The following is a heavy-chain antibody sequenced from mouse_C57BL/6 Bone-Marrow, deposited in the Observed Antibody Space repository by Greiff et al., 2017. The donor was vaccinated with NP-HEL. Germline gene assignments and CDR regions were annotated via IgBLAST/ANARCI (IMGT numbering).Heavy chain of an antibody. J-gene: IGHJ3*01. Sequence: VQLQQPGAELARPGASVKLSCKASGYTFTSYGISWVKQSTGQGLEWIGEIYPRSGSTYYTEKFKGKATLTADKSSSTAYMELRSLTSEDSAGYFCARGGVYGSSWFAYWGQGTRVTVSA. CDR1: GYTFTSYG. CDR3: ARGGVYGSSWFAY. CDR2: IYPRSGST. D-gene: IGHD1-1*01. V-gene: IGHV1-81*01.